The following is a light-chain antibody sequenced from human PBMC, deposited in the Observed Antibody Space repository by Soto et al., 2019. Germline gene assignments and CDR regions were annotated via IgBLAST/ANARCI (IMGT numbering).Light chain of an antibody. CDR1: SANIGSNY. V-gene: IGLV1-47*01. CDR2: RAD. CDR3: APWDDTVNGRV. Sequence: QLVLTQSPSASGTPGQRVTISCSGSSANIGSNYVYWYQQFPGTAPRLLIYRADQRPSGVPDRFSGSKSGTSASLAISGLRSEEEAAYYCAPWDDTVNGRVFGGGTKLTVL. J-gene: IGLJ3*02.